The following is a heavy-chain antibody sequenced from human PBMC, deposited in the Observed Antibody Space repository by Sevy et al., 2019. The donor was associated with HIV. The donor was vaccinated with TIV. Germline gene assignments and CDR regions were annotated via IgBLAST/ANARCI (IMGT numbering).Heavy chain of an antibody. CDR1: GFTFSSYG. D-gene: IGHD2-8*01. CDR2: ISYDGSNK. Sequence: GGSLRLSCAASGFTFSSYGMHWVRQAPGKGLEWVAVISYDGSNKYYADSVKGRFTISRDNSKNTLYLQMNSLRAEDTAVYYCAQDHGGYCTNGVCYSKDYWGQGTLVTVSS. CDR3: AQDHGGYCTNGVCYSKDY. J-gene: IGHJ4*02. V-gene: IGHV3-30*18.